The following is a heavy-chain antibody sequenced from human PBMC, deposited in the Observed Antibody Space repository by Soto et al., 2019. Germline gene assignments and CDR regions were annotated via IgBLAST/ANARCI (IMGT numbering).Heavy chain of an antibody. CDR3: ARGRGYCGGTNCYLDY. CDR1: GFPFSSYA. Sequence: GGSLRLSCAASGFPFSSYAMSWVRQAPGKGLEWVAVISYDGSNKYYADSVKGRFTISRDNAKNSLYLQMNSLRDDDTAVYYCARGRGYCGGTNCYLDYWGQGALVTVSS. CDR2: ISYDGSNK. J-gene: IGHJ4*02. D-gene: IGHD2-21*01. V-gene: IGHV3-30-3*01.